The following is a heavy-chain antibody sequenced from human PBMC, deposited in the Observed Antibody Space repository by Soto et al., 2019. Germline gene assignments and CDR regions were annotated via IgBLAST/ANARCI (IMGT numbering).Heavy chain of an antibody. D-gene: IGHD3-16*01. V-gene: IGHV3-23*01. Sequence: GGSLRLSCAASGFTFSTYAMSWVRQAPGKGLEWVSHISCSGGSTSYDDSVKGRFTISRDNFKNTLYLQMNSLRVEDTAVYYCAKHDGGTPPDAFDIWGQGTMVTVSS. CDR1: GFTFSTYA. CDR2: ISCSGGST. J-gene: IGHJ3*02. CDR3: AKHDGGTPPDAFDI.